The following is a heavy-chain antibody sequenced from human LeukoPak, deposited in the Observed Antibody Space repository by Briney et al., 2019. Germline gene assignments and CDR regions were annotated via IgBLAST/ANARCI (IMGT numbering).Heavy chain of an antibody. CDR1: GGSISSGSYY. J-gene: IGHJ4*02. CDR3: ARTSNYYGSAY. V-gene: IGHV4-61*02. D-gene: IGHD3-10*01. CDR2: IYTSGST. Sequence: SQTLSLTCTVSGGSISSGSYYWSWIRQPAGKGLEWIGRIYTSGSTNYNPSLKSRVAISVDTSKNQFSLKLSSVTAADTAVYYCARTSNYYGSAYWGQGTLVTVSS.